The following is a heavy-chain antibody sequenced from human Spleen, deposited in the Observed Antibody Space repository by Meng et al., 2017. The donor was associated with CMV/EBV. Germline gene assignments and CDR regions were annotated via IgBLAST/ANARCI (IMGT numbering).Heavy chain of an antibody. CDR2: IYYSGGT. V-gene: IGHV4-59*01. Sequence: TCSVSGGSISSYYWSWIRQPPGKGLEWIGYIYYSGGTNYSPSLKSRVSISVDTSKNQFSLKLSSVTAADTAVYYCARGEPAGGWFDPWGQGTLVTVSS. J-gene: IGHJ5*02. CDR1: GGSISSYY. D-gene: IGHD1-14*01. CDR3: ARGEPAGGWFDP.